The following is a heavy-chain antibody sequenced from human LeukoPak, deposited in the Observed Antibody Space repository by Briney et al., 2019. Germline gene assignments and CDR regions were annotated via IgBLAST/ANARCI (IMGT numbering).Heavy chain of an antibody. V-gene: IGHV4-38-2*02. CDR2: FYHSGST. CDR1: GYSINSGYF. D-gene: IGHD2-2*01. CDR3: ARDLAPEGDHPFDY. J-gene: IGHJ4*02. Sequence: SGTLSLTCTVSGYSINSGYFWGWIRQPPGKGLEWIGSFYHSGSTYYNPSLQSRVSISIDTSKNQFSLSLRSVTAADTAVYYCARDLAPEGDHPFDYWGQGSLVIVSS.